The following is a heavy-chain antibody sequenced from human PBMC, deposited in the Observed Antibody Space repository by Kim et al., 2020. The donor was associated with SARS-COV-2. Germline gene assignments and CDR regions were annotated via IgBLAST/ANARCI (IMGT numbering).Heavy chain of an antibody. CDR2: ISAYNGNT. J-gene: IGHJ4*02. V-gene: IGHV1-18*01. CDR3: ARDPSPSIAVAGGDDY. Sequence: ASVKVSCKASGYTFTSYGISWVRQAPGQGLEWMGWISAYNGNTNYAQKLQCRVTMTTDTSTSTAYMELRSLRSDDTAVYYCARDPSPSIAVAGGDDYWGQGTLVTVSS. D-gene: IGHD6-19*01. CDR1: GYTFTSYG.